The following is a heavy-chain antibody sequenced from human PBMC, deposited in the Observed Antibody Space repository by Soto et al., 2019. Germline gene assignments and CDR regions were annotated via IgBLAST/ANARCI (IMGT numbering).Heavy chain of an antibody. J-gene: IGHJ4*02. D-gene: IGHD1-26*01. CDR3: ARVSGSYYHVYYFDY. V-gene: IGHV4-61*01. Sequence: NHSETLSLTCTVSGGSVSSANYYWGWIRQPPGKGLEWIGSIYYSGNTNYNPSLNSRVTISVDTSKNQFSLRLSSVTAADTAVYYCARVSGSYYHVYYFDYWGQGTLVTVSS. CDR2: IYYSGNT. CDR1: GGSVSSANYY.